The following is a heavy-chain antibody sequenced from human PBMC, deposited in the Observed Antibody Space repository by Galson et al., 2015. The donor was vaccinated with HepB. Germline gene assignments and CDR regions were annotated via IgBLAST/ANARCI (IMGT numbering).Heavy chain of an antibody. J-gene: IGHJ4*02. CDR2: ISSSSRYI. D-gene: IGHD3-22*01. V-gene: IGHV3-21*06. CDR3: ARDSGSGYSYYFDY. CDR1: GFTVSSYS. Sequence: SLRLSCAASGFTVSSYSMNWVRQAPGKGLEWVSSISSSSRYIYYGDSVKGRFTISRDNAKNSLYLQMSSLRAEDTAVYYCARDSGSGYSYYFDYWGQGTLVTVSS.